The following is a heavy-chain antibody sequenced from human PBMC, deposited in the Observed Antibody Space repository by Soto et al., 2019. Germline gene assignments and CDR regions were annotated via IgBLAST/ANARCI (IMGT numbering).Heavy chain of an antibody. D-gene: IGHD3-22*01. J-gene: IGHJ5*02. CDR1: GGTFSSYA. CDR3: AAYDSSGYYYPLGFGP. CDR2: IIPIFGTA. Sequence: GASVKVSCKASGGTFSSYAISWVRQAPGKGLEWMGGIIPIFGTANYAQKFQGRVTITADESTSTAYMELSSLRSEDTAVYYCAAYDSSGYYYPLGFGPWGQGTLVTVSS. V-gene: IGHV1-69*13.